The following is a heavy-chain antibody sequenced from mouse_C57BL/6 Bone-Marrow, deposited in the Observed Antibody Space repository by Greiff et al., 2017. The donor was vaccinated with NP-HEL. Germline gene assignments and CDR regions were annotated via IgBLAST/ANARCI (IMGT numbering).Heavy chain of an antibody. CDR3: APDYYGSSYFYAMDY. V-gene: IGHV1-31*01. CDR2: IYPYNGVS. CDR1: GYSFTGYY. J-gene: IGHJ4*01. Sequence: EVQLQQSGPELVKPGASVKISCKASGYSFTGYYMHWVKQSHGNILDWIGYIYPYNGVSSYNQKFKGKATLTVDKSSSTAYMELRSLTSEDSAVYYCAPDYYGSSYFYAMDYWGQGTSVTVSS. D-gene: IGHD1-1*01.